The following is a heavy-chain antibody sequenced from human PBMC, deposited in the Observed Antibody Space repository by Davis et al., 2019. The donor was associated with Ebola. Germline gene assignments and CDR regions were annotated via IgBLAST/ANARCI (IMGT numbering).Heavy chain of an antibody. Sequence: GGSLRLSCAASGFTFSSYWLRWGRQAPGKGLKWVANIKQDGSEKYYVDSVKGRFTISRDNAKNSLYLQMNSLRAEDTAVYYCAREALNCSGGSCYWAFDIWGQGTMVTVSS. CDR2: IKQDGSEK. V-gene: IGHV3-7*03. CDR1: GFTFSSYW. CDR3: AREALNCSGGSCYWAFDI. D-gene: IGHD2-15*01. J-gene: IGHJ3*02.